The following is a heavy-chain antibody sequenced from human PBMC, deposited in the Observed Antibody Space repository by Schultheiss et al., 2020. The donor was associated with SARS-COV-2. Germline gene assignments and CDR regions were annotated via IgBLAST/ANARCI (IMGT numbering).Heavy chain of an antibody. D-gene: IGHD6-13*01. CDR1: GGSFSGYY. V-gene: IGHV4-34*01. Sequence: SETLSLTCAVYGGSFSGYYWIWIRQPPGKGLEWIGEINHSGSTNYNPSLKSRVTISVDTSKNQFSLKLSSVTAADTAVYYCARGSGSWYSRPNNWFDPWGQGTLVTVSS. J-gene: IGHJ5*02. CDR2: INHSGST. CDR3: ARGSGSWYSRPNNWFDP.